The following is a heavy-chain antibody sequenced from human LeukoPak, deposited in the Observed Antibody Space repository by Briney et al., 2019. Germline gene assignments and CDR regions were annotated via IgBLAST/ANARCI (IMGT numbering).Heavy chain of an antibody. CDR1: GGSFSGYY. D-gene: IGHD5-24*01. Sequence: SETLSLTCAVYGGSFSGYYWSWIRQPPGKGLEWIGEINHSGSTNYNPSLKSRVTISVDTSKNQFSLKLSSVTAADTAVYYCARNYHRGPIDYWGQGTLVTVSS. CDR2: INHSGST. CDR3: ARNYHRGPIDY. J-gene: IGHJ4*02. V-gene: IGHV4-34*01.